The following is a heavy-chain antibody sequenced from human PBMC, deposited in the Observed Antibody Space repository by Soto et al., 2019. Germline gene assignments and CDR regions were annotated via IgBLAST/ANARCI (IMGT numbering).Heavy chain of an antibody. D-gene: IGHD3-3*01. V-gene: IGHV4-39*01. CDR1: GGSISRNNYN. J-gene: IGHJ4*02. CDR2: LHYSGTT. Sequence: SETLSLTCTVSGGSISRNNYNWAWIRQPPGKGLEWIGTLHYSGTTYYKPSLKSRLTMSVDTSNNQFSLKLNSVTAADTAVYYCARGSIFGVVLPFDYWGQGTLVTVSS. CDR3: ARGSIFGVVLPFDY.